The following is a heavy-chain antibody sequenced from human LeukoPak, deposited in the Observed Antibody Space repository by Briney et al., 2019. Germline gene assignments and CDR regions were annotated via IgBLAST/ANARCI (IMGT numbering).Heavy chain of an antibody. CDR3: AKERDYGPADY. D-gene: IGHD4/OR15-4a*01. CDR2: LSGSGSST. CDR1: GFIFNKHA. V-gene: IGHV3-23*01. J-gene: IGHJ4*02. Sequence: QPGGSLRLSCVASGFIFNKHAVSWVRQAPGKGLEWVSGLSGSGSSTDYADSVKGRFTVSRDNSKNTLFLQMNSLRAEDTAIYYCAKERDYGPADYWGQGTLVTVSS.